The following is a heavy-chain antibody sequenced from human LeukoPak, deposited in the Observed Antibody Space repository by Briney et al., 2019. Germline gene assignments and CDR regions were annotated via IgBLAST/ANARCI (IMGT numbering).Heavy chain of an antibody. D-gene: IGHD3-10*01. J-gene: IGHJ4*02. CDR3: ASRYGSGTYYPFDY. Sequence: PGRSLRLSCAASGFTFSSYGMHWVRQAPGKGLEWVAVISYDGSNKYYADSVKGRFTISRDNAKNSLYLQMNSMRAEDTAVYYCASRYGSGTYYPFDYWGQGILVTVSS. CDR1: GFTFSSYG. V-gene: IGHV3-30*03. CDR2: ISYDGSNK.